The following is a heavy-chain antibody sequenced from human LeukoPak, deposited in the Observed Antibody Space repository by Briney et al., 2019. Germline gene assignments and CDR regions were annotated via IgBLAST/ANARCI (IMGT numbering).Heavy chain of an antibody. J-gene: IGHJ4*02. CDR3: TTDIHYDILTGYYEFDY. Sequence: PGGSLRLSCAASGFTFSNAWMSWVRQAPGKGLEWVGRIKSKTDGGTTDHAAPVKGRFTISRDDSKNTLYLQMNSLKTEDTAVYYCTTDIHYDILTGYYEFDYWGQGTLVTVSS. D-gene: IGHD3-9*01. CDR1: GFTFSNAW. V-gene: IGHV3-15*01. CDR2: IKSKTDGGTT.